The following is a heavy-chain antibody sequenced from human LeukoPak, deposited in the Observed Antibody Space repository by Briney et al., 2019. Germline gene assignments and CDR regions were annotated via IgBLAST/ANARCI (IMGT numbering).Heavy chain of an antibody. V-gene: IGHV3-7*03. CDR1: GFTFSSYW. CDR3: AKVVEDYDFWSGPSDY. CDR2: IKQDGSEK. J-gene: IGHJ4*02. D-gene: IGHD3-3*01. Sequence: GGSLRLSCATSGFTFSSYWMSWVRQAPGKGLEWVANIKQDGSEKYYVDSVKGRFTISRDNAKNSLYLQMNSLRAGDTAVYYCAKVVEDYDFWSGPSDYWGQGTLVTVSS.